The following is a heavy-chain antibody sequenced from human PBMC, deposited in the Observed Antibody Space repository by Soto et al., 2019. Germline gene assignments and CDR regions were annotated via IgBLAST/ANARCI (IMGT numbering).Heavy chain of an antibody. V-gene: IGHV3-74*01. J-gene: IGHJ4*02. D-gene: IGHD1-7*01. CDR3: ARRPAYNWNYDY. Sequence: PGGSLRLSCAASGFTFSNYWMHWVRQAPGKGLVWVSRINSDASSTSYADSVKGRFTISRDNAKNSLYLQMNSLRAEDTAVYYCARRPAYNWNYDYWGQGTLVTVSS. CDR2: INSDASST. CDR1: GFTFSNYW.